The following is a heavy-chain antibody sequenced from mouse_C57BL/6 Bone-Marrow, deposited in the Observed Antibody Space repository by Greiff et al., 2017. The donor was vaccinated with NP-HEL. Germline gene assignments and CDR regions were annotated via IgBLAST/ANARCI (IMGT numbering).Heavy chain of an antibody. V-gene: IGHV1-39*01. D-gene: IGHD1-1*01. Sequence: EVKLQESGPELVKPGASVKISCKASGYSFTDYNMNWVKQSHGKSLEWIGEINPNYGTTSYTQTFKGKATLTVDQSSSTAYLQLNSLTSEDSAVYYCARDYYGSSYVAWFAYWGQGTLVTVSA. CDR2: INPNYGTT. CDR1: GYSFTDYN. J-gene: IGHJ3*01. CDR3: ARDYYGSSYVAWFAY.